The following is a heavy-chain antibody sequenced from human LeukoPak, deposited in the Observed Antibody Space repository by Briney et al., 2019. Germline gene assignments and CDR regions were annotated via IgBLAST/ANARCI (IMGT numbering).Heavy chain of an antibody. Sequence: PGRSLRLSCVASGFTFITYAMSWVRQAPGKGLEWVSAITGSGTNRYYADSLKGRFTTSRDNSKNTVFLQMNSLRHEDTAIYYCVIWGDYDVLTGYYVPDYWGQGTLVTVAS. CDR2: ITGSGTNR. CDR1: GFTFITYA. V-gene: IGHV3-23*01. CDR3: VIWGDYDVLTGYYVPDY. D-gene: IGHD3-9*01. J-gene: IGHJ4*02.